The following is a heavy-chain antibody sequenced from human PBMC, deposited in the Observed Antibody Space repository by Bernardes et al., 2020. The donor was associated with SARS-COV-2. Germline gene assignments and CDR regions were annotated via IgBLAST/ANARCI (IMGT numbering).Heavy chain of an antibody. CDR2: IYSGGNT. Sequence: GSLRLSCAASGFSVSNNYMSWVRQAPGKGLEWVSVIYSGGNTYYADSVKGRFTTSRDSFKNTLSLQMNSLRAEDTAIYYCARDYPDPADWGQGTLVTVSS. CDR1: GFSVSNNY. CDR3: ARDYPDPAD. J-gene: IGHJ4*02. D-gene: IGHD6-13*01. V-gene: IGHV3-66*01.